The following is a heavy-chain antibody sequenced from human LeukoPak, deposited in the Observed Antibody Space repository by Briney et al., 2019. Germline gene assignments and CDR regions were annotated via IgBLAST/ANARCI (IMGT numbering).Heavy chain of an antibody. CDR3: ARDHSSGWYSDYFDY. CDR1: GFTVSSNY. J-gene: IGHJ4*02. D-gene: IGHD6-19*01. V-gene: IGHV3-66*01. Sequence: GGSLRLSCAASGFTVSSNYMSWVRQAPGKGLEWVSVIYSGGSTYHADSVKGRFTISRDNSKNTLYLQMNSLRAEDTAVYYCARDHSSGWYSDYFDYWGQGTLVTVSS. CDR2: IYSGGST.